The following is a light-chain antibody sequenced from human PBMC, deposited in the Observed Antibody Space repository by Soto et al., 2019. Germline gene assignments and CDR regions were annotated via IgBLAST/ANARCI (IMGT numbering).Light chain of an antibody. CDR3: GTWDNNLSAGV. V-gene: IGLV1-51*01. CDR2: DND. Sequence: QSVLTQPPSVSAAPGQRVTISCSGSASNIGSNSLSWYRQFPGSSPMLVIYDNDKRPSGISARFSASKSDTSATLSITGLQTGDEADYYCGTWDNNLSAGVLGSGTKLTVL. J-gene: IGLJ1*01. CDR1: ASNIGSNS.